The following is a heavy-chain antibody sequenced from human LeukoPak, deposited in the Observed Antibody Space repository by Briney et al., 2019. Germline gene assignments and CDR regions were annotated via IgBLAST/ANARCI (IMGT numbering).Heavy chain of an antibody. D-gene: IGHD3-22*01. Sequence: GGSLRLSCAASGFTFSSYWMSWARQAPGKGLEWVANIKQDGGEKYYVDSVKGRFTISRDNAKNSLYLQMNSLRAEDTAVYYCARDAGYYYDSSGYLYWGQGTLVTVSS. J-gene: IGHJ4*02. CDR1: GFTFSSYW. V-gene: IGHV3-7*01. CDR3: ARDAGYYYDSSGYLY. CDR2: IKQDGGEK.